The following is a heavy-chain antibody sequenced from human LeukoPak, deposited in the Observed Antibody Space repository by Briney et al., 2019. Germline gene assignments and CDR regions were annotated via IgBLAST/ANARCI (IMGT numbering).Heavy chain of an antibody. CDR1: GGSISSNNW. CDR2: IYHSGTT. V-gene: IGHV4-4*02. Sequence: SETLSLTCAVSGGSISSNNWWSWVRQPPGKGLEWIGEIYHSGTTNYNPSLKSRVTISVDKSENQFSLKLSSVTADTAVYYCARGTPARAFDIWGQGTMVIVSS. D-gene: IGHD2-15*01. J-gene: IGHJ3*02. CDR3: ARGTPARAFDI.